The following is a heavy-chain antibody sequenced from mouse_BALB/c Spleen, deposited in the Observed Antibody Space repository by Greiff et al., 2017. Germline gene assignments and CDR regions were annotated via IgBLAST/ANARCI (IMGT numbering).Heavy chain of an antibody. CDR2: ISSGSSTI. CDR3: ARDGYGYYFDY. CDR1: GFTFSSFG. D-gene: IGHD2-3*01. V-gene: IGHV5-17*02. J-gene: IGHJ2*01. Sequence: DVQLVESGGGLVQPGGSRKLSCAASGFTFSSFGMHWVRQAPEKGLEWVAYISSGSSTIYYADTVKGRFTISRDNPKNTLFLQMTSLRSEDTAMYYCARDGYGYYFDYWGQGTTLTVSS.